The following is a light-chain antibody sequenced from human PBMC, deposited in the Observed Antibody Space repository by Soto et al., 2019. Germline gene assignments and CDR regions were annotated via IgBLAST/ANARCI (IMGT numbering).Light chain of an antibody. V-gene: IGLV2-23*01. Sequence: QSALTQPASVSGSPGQSITISCTGTSSDVGSYNLVSWYQQHPGKAPKLMIYEGSKRPSGVSNRFSGSKSGNTASLTISGLQAEDEADYYCAAWDDSLNVHVVFGGGTKLTVL. CDR1: SSDVGSYNL. CDR3: AAWDDSLNVHVV. J-gene: IGLJ2*01. CDR2: EGS.